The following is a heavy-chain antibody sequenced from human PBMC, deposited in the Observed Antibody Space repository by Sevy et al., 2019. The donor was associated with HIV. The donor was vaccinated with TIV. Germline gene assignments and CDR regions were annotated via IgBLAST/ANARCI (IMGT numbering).Heavy chain of an antibody. CDR3: ARDRADYYDSRDQSGDFDI. Sequence: GGSLRLSCAASGFTFSDYYMSWIRQAPGKGLEWVSYISRTSSYTNYADSVKGRFTISRDNAKNSLYLQMNILRVEDTAVYYCARDRADYYDSRDQSGDFDIWGQGTMVTVSS. D-gene: IGHD3-22*01. J-gene: IGHJ3*02. CDR2: ISRTSSYT. CDR1: GFTFSDYY. V-gene: IGHV3-11*06.